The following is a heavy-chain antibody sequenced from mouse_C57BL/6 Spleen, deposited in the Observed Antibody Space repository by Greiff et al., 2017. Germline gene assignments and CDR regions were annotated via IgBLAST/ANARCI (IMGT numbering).Heavy chain of an antibody. CDR3: AREWTYYSTGTDFDV. CDR2: IYPGDGDT. Sequence: QVQLQQSGPELVKPGASVKISCKASGYAFSSSWMNWVKQRPGKGLEWIGRIYPGDGDTNYNGKLKGKATLTADKSSSTAYMQLSSLTSEDSAVYFCAREWTYYSTGTDFDVWGTGTTVTVSS. D-gene: IGHD2-5*01. CDR1: GYAFSSSW. V-gene: IGHV1-82*01. J-gene: IGHJ1*03.